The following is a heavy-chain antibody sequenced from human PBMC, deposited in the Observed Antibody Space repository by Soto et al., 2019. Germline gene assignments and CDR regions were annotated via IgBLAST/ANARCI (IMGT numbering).Heavy chain of an antibody. CDR1: GGSISSSSDY. D-gene: IGHD5-18*01. J-gene: IGHJ4*02. V-gene: IGHV4-39*01. CDR2: IYYSGST. Sequence: SETLSLTCTVSGGSISSSSDYWGWIRQPPGKGLEWIGSIYYSGSTYYNPSLKSRVTISVDTSKNQFSLKLSSVTAADTAVYYCARRGYSYGPAGYWGQGTLVTVSS. CDR3: ARRGYSYGPAGY.